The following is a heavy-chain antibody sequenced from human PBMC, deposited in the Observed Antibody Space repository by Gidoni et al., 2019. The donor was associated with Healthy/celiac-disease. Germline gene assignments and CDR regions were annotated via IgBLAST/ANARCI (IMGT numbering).Heavy chain of an antibody. CDR3: ARFGTVTNIDAFDI. Sequence: QVQLQQWGAGLLTPSETVSPLCAVYGGSFRGYYWSLLRQPTGKGLEWIGEVNHSGSTNYNPSLKSRVTISVDKSKNQFSLKLSSVTAADTAVYYCARFGTVTNIDAFDIWGQGTMVTVSS. CDR1: GGSFRGYY. D-gene: IGHD4-17*01. V-gene: IGHV4-34*01. CDR2: VNHSGST. J-gene: IGHJ3*02.